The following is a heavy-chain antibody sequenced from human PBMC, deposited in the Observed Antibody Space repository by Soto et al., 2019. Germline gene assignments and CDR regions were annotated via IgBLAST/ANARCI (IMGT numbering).Heavy chain of an antibody. Sequence: QVQLVESGGGVVQPGRSLRLSCAASGFTFSSYGMHWVRQAPGKGLEWVAVISYDGSNKYYADSVKGRFTISRDNSKNTLYLQMNSLRAEDTAVYYCAILDYGGNSERLTWGQGTLVTVSS. CDR1: GFTFSSYG. V-gene: IGHV3-30*03. D-gene: IGHD4-17*01. J-gene: IGHJ5*02. CDR3: AILDYGGNSERLT. CDR2: ISYDGSNK.